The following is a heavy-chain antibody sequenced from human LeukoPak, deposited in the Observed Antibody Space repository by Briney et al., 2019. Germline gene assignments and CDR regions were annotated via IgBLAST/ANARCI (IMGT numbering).Heavy chain of an antibody. D-gene: IGHD5-18*01. CDR2: ISGSGGST. J-gene: IGHJ4*02. CDR3: AKDGYSYGDSTGYFDY. CDR1: GFTFSSYA. Sequence: GGSLRLSCAASGFTFSSYAMSWVRQAPGKGLEWVSAISGSGGSTYYADSVKGRFTISRDNSKNPLYLPLNSLRAEDTAVYYCAKDGYSYGDSTGYFDYWGQGTLVTVSS. V-gene: IGHV3-23*01.